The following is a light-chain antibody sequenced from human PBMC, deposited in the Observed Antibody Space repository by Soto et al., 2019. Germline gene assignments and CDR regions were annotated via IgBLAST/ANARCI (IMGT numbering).Light chain of an antibody. Sequence: DIQMTQSPSTLSASVGDRVTITCRASQSISSWLAWYQQKPGKAPKLLIYKASSLESGVPSRLSGSGSGTEFTPTISSLQPDDFATYYCQQYNSYSKTFGQGTKVDIK. CDR2: KAS. J-gene: IGKJ1*01. V-gene: IGKV1-5*03. CDR1: QSISSW. CDR3: QQYNSYSKT.